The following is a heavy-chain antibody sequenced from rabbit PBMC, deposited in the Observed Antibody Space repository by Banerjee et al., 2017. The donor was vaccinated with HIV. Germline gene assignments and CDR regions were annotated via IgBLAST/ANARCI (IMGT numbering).Heavy chain of an antibody. CDR2: IYTGSSGST. CDR3: TRDFYGNDNL. J-gene: IGHJ4*01. Sequence: QEQLEESGGDLVKPEGSLTLTCTASGFSLSGNEMCWVRQAPGKGLEWIACIYTGSSGSTYYATWAKGRFTISKTSSTTVTLQVTSLTAADTATYFCTRDFYGNDNLWGQGTLVTVS. CDR1: GFSLSGNE. V-gene: IGHV1S45*01. D-gene: IGHD6-1*01.